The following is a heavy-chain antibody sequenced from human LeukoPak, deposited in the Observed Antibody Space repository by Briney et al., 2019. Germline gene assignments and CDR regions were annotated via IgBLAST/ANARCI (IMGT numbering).Heavy chain of an antibody. D-gene: IGHD1-7*01. V-gene: IGHV3-48*01. Sequence: GGSLRLSCAASGFTFSSDSMTWVRQAPGKGVEGVSYISSSSSTIYYADSVKGRFTISRDNAKNSLYLQMNSLRAEDTAVYDCARDHTGTTDYWGQRALVTDSS. J-gene: IGHJ4*02. CDR2: ISSSSSTI. CDR1: GFTFSSDS. CDR3: ARDHTGTTDY.